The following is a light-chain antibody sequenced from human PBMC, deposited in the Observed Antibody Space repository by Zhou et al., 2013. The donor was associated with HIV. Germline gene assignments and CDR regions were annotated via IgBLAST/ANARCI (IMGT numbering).Light chain of an antibody. CDR3: QQYTTYPIT. CDR1: QSISSY. V-gene: IGKV1-39*01. Sequence: DIQMTQSPSSLSASVGDRVTITCRASQSISSYLNWYQQKPGKAPKLLIYAASSLQSGVPSRFSGSGSGTEFTLTITSLQPDDFAIYYCQQYTTYPITFGQGTRLDIK. J-gene: IGKJ5*01. CDR2: AAS.